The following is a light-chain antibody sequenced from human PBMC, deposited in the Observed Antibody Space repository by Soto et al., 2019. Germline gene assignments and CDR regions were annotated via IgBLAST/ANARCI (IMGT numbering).Light chain of an antibody. CDR1: QSVSSSY. CDR2: GAS. CDR3: QHR. V-gene: IGKV3-20*01. J-gene: IGKJ3*01. Sequence: EIVLTQSPGTLSLSPGERATLSCRASQSVSSSYLAWYQQKPGQAPRLLIYGASSRATGIPDRFSGSGSGTDFTLTISRLEPEDFAVYYCQHRLGP.